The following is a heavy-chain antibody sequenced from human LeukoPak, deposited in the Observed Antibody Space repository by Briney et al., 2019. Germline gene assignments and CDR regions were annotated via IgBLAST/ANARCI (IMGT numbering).Heavy chain of an antibody. CDR1: GGSISSSSYY. V-gene: IGHV4-39*01. CDR2: IYYSVST. D-gene: IGHD3-10*01. CDR3: ARRVEVRGVINERLYYFDY. J-gene: IGHJ4*02. Sequence: SETLSLTCTVSGGSISSSSYYWGWIRQPPGKGLEWIADIYYSVSTYYNPSPKSRVTISADTSKNQFSLKLSSVTAADTAVYYCARRVEVRGVINERLYYFDYWGQGTLVTVST.